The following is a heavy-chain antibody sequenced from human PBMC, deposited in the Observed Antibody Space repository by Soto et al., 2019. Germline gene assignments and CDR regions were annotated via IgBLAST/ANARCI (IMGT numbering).Heavy chain of an antibody. V-gene: IGHV1-46*03. Sequence: QVQLVQSGAEVKKPGASVKVSCKASGYTFTSYYMHWVRQAPGQGLEWMGIINPSGGSTSYAQKFQGRVTMTRDTSTSTVYMELGSLRSEDTAVYYCAYFVGGAAVNRGVDYWGQGTLVTVSS. CDR3: AYFVGGAAVNRGVDY. J-gene: IGHJ4*02. D-gene: IGHD6-13*01. CDR2: INPSGGST. CDR1: GYTFTSYY.